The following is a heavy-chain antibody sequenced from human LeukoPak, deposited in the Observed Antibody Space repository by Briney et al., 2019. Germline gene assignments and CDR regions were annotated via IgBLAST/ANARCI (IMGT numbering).Heavy chain of an antibody. D-gene: IGHD3-22*01. Sequence: PAESLTLTCNVSGASVSSSGSFWGRIPQPPGQGCVWISNVYFSGGTYSNPSFTSRVIMTVVTSTNLFSVRLRSVTDEDAALYDCATHPSHDSYGFYIGSAHPFEVWGEGTWVTASS. CDR1: GASVSSSGSF. J-gene: IGHJ3*01. CDR2: VYFSGGT. CDR3: ATHPSHDSYGFYIGSAHPFEV. V-gene: IGHV4-39*01.